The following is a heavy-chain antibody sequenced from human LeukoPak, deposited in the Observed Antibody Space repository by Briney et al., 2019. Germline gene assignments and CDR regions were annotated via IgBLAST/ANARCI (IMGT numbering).Heavy chain of an antibody. D-gene: IGHD6-19*01. CDR1: GFTFSSYA. J-gene: IGHJ5*02. CDR3: AKDPYRSSGQKKNWFDP. CDR2: ISGSGGST. Sequence: GGSLRLSCAASGFTFSSYAMSWVRQAPGKGLEWVSAISGSGGSTYYADSVKGRFTISRDNSKNTLYLQMNSLRAEDTAVYYCAKDPYRSSGQKKNWFDPWGQGTLVTVSS. V-gene: IGHV3-23*01.